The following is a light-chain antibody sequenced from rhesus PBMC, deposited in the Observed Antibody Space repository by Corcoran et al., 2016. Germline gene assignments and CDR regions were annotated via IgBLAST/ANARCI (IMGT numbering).Light chain of an antibody. CDR3: STHTISDTL. CDR1: NSDIGDNNR. J-gene: IGLJ2*01. Sequence: QAAPTQSPSVSGSPGQSVTISCTGSNSDIGDNNRVSWYQHHPGKGPKLMIYEVSRRPSGVSDRFSGSKSGNTASLTISGLQADDEGDYYCSTHTISDTLFGGGTRLTVL. CDR2: EVS. V-gene: IGLV2-13*03.